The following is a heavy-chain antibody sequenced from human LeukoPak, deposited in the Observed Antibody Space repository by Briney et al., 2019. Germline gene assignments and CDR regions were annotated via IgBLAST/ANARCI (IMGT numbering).Heavy chain of an antibody. CDR1: GFTFSSYS. J-gene: IGHJ3*02. D-gene: IGHD3-10*01. Sequence: GGSLRLSCAASGFTFSSYSMNWVRQAPGKGLEWVSSISSSSSYIYYADSVKGRFTISRDNAKNSLYLQMNSLRAEDTAVYYCARDELGWTVPAEAAFDIWGQGTMVTVSS. V-gene: IGHV3-21*01. CDR3: ARDELGWTVPAEAAFDI. CDR2: ISSSSSYI.